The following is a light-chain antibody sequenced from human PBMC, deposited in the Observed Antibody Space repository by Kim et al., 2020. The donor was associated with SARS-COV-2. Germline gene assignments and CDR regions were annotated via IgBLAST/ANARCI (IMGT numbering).Light chain of an antibody. J-gene: IGLJ3*02. Sequence: QSVAISCAGTSHAVGDYNYVSWYQQHPGNSPKLLIYEVSKRPSGVPDRFSGSRSGNTASLTVSGLQAEDEAHYFCSSYGGTNNFVMFGGGTQLTVL. V-gene: IGLV2-8*01. CDR3: SSYGGTNNFVM. CDR1: SHAVGDYNY. CDR2: EVS.